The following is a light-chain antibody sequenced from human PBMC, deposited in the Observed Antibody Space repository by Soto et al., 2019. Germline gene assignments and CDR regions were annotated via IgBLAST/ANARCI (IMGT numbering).Light chain of an antibody. CDR3: QQYNSYSPWT. Sequence: DIQTTQSPSTLYAAVRDRFITTCLVSQRISSWLAWYQQKPGKAPKLLIYDASSLESGVPSRFSGSGSGTEFTLTISSLQPDDFATYYCQQYNSYSPWTFGQGTKVDI. CDR2: DAS. CDR1: QRISSW. V-gene: IGKV1-5*01. J-gene: IGKJ1*01.